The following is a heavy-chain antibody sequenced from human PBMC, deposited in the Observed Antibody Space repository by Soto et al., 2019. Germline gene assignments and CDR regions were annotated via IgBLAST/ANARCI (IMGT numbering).Heavy chain of an antibody. CDR2: IIPIFGTA. V-gene: IGHV1-69*13. CDR1: GGTFSSYA. Sequence: GGSVKVSCKASGGTFSSYAISWVRQAPGQGLEWMGGIIPIFGTANYAQKFQGRVTITADESTSTAYMELSSLRSEDTAVYYCARAHYYDSSGYRYFDYWGQGTLVTVSS. J-gene: IGHJ4*02. CDR3: ARAHYYDSSGYRYFDY. D-gene: IGHD3-22*01.